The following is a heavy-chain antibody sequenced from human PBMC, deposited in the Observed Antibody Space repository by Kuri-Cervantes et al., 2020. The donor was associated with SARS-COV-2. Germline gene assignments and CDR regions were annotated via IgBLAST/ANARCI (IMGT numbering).Heavy chain of an antibody. CDR1: GGTFSSYA. D-gene: IGHD3-10*01. CDR3: ARGDLWFGELDYYGMDV. CDR2: ISAYNGNT. J-gene: IGHJ6*02. V-gene: IGHV1-18*01. Sequence: ASVKVSCKASGGTFSSYAISWVRQAPGQGLEWMGWISAYNGNTNYAQKLQGRVTMTTDTSTSTAYMELRSLRSDDTAVYYCARGDLWFGELDYYGMDVWGQGTTVTVSS.